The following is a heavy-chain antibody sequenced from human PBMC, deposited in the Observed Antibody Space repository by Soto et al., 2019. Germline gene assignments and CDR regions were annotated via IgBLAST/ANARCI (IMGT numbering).Heavy chain of an antibody. Sequence: GSLRLSCAASGFTFSCYWMSLGRQAPGKGVEWVANIKQDGSEKYYVDSVKGRFTISRDNAKNSLYLLMNSLRAEDTAVYYCARFQGSYYDILTGYGELDYWGQGTLVTVSS. V-gene: IGHV3-7*01. CDR3: ARFQGSYYDILTGYGELDY. CDR1: GFTFSCYW. CDR2: IKQDGSEK. D-gene: IGHD3-9*01. J-gene: IGHJ4*02.